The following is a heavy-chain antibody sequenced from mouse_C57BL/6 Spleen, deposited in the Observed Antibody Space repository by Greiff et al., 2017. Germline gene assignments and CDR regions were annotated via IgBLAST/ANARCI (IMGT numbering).Heavy chain of an antibody. D-gene: IGHD4-1*01. V-gene: IGHV1-64*01. Sequence: QVQLQQSGAELVKPGASVKLSCKASGYTFTSYWMHWVKQRPGQGLEWIGMIHPNSGSTNYNEKFKSKATLTVDKSSSTAYMQLSSLTSEDSAVYYCARGNWDEDYFDYWGQGTTLTVSS. CDR2: IHPNSGST. CDR3: ARGNWDEDYFDY. J-gene: IGHJ2*01. CDR1: GYTFTSYW.